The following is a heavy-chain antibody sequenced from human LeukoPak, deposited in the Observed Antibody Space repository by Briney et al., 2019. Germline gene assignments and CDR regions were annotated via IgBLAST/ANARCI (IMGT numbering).Heavy chain of an antibody. CDR3: ARDTDWDPFDY. V-gene: IGHV3-21*01. CDR1: GFTFSSYS. Sequence: GGSLRLSCAASGFTFSSYSMNWVRQAPGKGLEWVSSISSSSSYIYYADSVKGRFTISRDNAKNSLYLQMNSLRAEDTAVYYCARDTDWDPFDYWGQGTLVTVSS. CDR2: ISSSSSYI. J-gene: IGHJ4*02. D-gene: IGHD3-9*01.